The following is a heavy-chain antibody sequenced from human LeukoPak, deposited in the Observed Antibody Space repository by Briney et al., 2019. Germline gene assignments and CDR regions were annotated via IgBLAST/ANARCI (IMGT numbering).Heavy chain of an antibody. Sequence: GGSLRLSCAASGFTFSSYSMNWVRQAPGKGLEWVSSITSGSSYIYYADSVKGRFTISRDNAKSSLFLQRNSLRAEDTAVYYCAREDCGGNCCLFDHWGQGTLVSVSS. CDR3: AREDCGGNCCLFDH. CDR1: GFTFSSYS. CDR2: ITSGSSYI. V-gene: IGHV3-21*01. J-gene: IGHJ4*02. D-gene: IGHD2-21*02.